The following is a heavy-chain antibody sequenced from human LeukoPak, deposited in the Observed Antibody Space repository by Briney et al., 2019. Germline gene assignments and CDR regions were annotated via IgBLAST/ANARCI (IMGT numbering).Heavy chain of an antibody. V-gene: IGHV4-39*01. Sequence: SETLSLTCTVSVGSISSSSYYWGWIRQPPGKGLEWIGSIYYSGSTYYNPSLKSRVTISVDTSKNQFSLKLSSVTAADTAVYYCARVQQGSSWTKREVWFDPWGQGTLVTVSS. CDR2: IYYSGST. D-gene: IGHD6-13*01. CDR1: VGSISSSSYY. CDR3: ARVQQGSSWTKREVWFDP. J-gene: IGHJ5*02.